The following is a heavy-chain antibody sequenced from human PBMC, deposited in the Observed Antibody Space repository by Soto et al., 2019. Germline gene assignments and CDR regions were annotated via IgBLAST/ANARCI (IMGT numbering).Heavy chain of an antibody. Sequence: ASVKVSCKASGYTFTSYYMHWVRQAPGQGLEWMGIINPSGGSTSYAQKFQGRVTMTRDTSTSTVYMELSSLRSEDTAVYYCARDPDVDGDSNWFDPWGQGTLVTVSS. V-gene: IGHV1-46*03. CDR1: GYTFTSYY. D-gene: IGHD4-17*01. J-gene: IGHJ5*02. CDR2: INPSGGST. CDR3: ARDPDVDGDSNWFDP.